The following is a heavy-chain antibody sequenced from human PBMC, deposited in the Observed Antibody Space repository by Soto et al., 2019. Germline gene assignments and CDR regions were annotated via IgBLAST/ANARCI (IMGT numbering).Heavy chain of an antibody. D-gene: IGHD6-13*01. CDR3: AKVRDRPVSLRRQQQLNFDY. CDR2: ISYDGSNK. Sequence: GGSLRLSCAASGFTFSSYGMHWVRQAPGKGLEWVAVISYDGSNKYYADSVKGRFTISRDSSKNTLYLQMNSLRAEDTAVYYCAKVRDRPVSLRRQQQLNFDYWGQGTLVTVSS. J-gene: IGHJ4*02. V-gene: IGHV3-30*18. CDR1: GFTFSSYG.